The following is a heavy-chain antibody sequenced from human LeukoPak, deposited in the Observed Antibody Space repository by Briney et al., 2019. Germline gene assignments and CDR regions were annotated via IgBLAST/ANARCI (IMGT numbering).Heavy chain of an antibody. Sequence: ASVKVSCKASGYTFTGYYMHWVRQAPGQGLEWMGWINPNSGGTNYAQKFQGRVTMTRDTSISTAYMELSRLRSGDTAVYYCARVEIRGYSYGPVLYYFDYWGQGTLVTVSS. J-gene: IGHJ4*02. D-gene: IGHD5-18*01. CDR3: ARVEIRGYSYGPVLYYFDY. CDR2: INPNSGGT. CDR1: GYTFTGYY. V-gene: IGHV1-2*02.